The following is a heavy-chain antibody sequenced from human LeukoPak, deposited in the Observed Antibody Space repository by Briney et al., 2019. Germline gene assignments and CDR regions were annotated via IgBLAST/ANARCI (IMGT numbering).Heavy chain of an antibody. CDR3: AKDAGYSSGWYRLGWFDP. Sequence: GGSLRLSCAASGFTFSSYAVSWVRQAPGKGLEWVSAISGSGGSTYYADSVKGRFTISRDNSKNTLYLQMNSLRAEDTAVYYCAKDAGYSSGWYRLGWFDPWGQGTLVTVSS. CDR2: ISGSGGST. CDR1: GFTFSSYA. J-gene: IGHJ5*02. V-gene: IGHV3-23*01. D-gene: IGHD6-19*01.